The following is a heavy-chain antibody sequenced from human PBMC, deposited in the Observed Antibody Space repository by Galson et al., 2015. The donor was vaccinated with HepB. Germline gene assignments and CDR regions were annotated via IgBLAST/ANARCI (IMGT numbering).Heavy chain of an antibody. CDR1: GFTFSSYA. CDR3: AKSPCSSTSCYTGGWGY. D-gene: IGHD2-2*02. CDR2: ISGSGGST. J-gene: IGHJ4*02. V-gene: IGHV3-23*01. Sequence: SLRLSCAASGFTFSSYAMSWVRQAPGKGLEWVSAISGSGGSTYYADSVKGRFTISRDNSKNTLYLQMNSLRAEDTAVYYCAKSPCSSTSCYTGGWGYWGQGTLVTVSS.